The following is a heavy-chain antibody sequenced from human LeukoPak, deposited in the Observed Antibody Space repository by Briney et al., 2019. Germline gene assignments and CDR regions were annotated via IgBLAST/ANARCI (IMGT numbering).Heavy chain of an antibody. Sequence: SETLSLTCAVYGGSFSGYYWSWIRQPPGKGLEWIGEINHSGSTNYNPSLKSRVTISVDTSKNQFSLKLGSVTAADTAVYYRARVRGVSGPWGQGTLVTVSS. CDR2: INHSGST. D-gene: IGHD3-10*01. CDR1: GGSFSGYY. CDR3: ARVRGVSGP. J-gene: IGHJ4*02. V-gene: IGHV4-34*01.